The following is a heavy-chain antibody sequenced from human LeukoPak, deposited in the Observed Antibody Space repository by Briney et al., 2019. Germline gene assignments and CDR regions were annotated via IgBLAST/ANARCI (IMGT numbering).Heavy chain of an antibody. CDR2: IYYSGST. CDR3: ARDSGYDYWYFDY. CDR1: GGSISSSSYY. V-gene: IGHV4-39*02. J-gene: IGHJ4*02. Sequence: SESLSLTCTVSGGSISSSSYYWGWLRQPPGKGLEWIGSIYYSGSTYYNPSLKSRVTISVDTSKSQFSLKLSSVTAADTAVYYCARDSGYDYWYFDYWGQGTLVTVSS. D-gene: IGHD5-12*01.